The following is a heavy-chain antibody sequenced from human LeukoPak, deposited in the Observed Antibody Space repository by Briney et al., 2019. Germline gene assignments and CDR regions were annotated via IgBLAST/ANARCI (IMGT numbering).Heavy chain of an antibody. J-gene: IGHJ4*02. CDR1: GGSISSSPYY. Sequence: PSETLSLTCIVSGGSISSSPYYWGWIRQPPGKGLEWIGSIYYSGSTYYNPSLNSRVTISLDTSKNQFSLKLSSATAADTAVYYCARVVLSDYYQRDSDYWGQGTLVTVSS. V-gene: IGHV4-39*07. CDR2: IYYSGST. D-gene: IGHD3-22*01. CDR3: ARVVLSDYYQRDSDY.